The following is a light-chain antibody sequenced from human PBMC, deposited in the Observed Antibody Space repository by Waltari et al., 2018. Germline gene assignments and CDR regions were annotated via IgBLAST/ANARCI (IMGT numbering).Light chain of an antibody. J-gene: IGLJ1*01. Sequence: SVLTQPPSASGTPGPRLTISCFGSSSTIGPNLVTWYQQFPGTAPTRLIYTDEQRPSGVSGRFSGSRSGTSASLAISGLQSEDEADYYCSAWDDRLNAYVFGTGTKVTVL. CDR3: SAWDDRLNAYV. V-gene: IGLV1-44*01. CDR2: TDE. CDR1: SSTIGPNL.